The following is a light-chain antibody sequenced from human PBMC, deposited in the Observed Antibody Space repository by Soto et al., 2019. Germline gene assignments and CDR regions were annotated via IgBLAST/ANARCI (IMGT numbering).Light chain of an antibody. CDR3: QPYYDTPPFT. CDR2: WAS. CDR1: QTVLFSYNNKNY. Sequence: DIVMTQSPDSLAVSLGERATINCRSSQTVLFSYNNKNYLAWYQQKAGHPHKLLIYWASTRESGVPDRFSGSGSGTDFTLTISSLQAEDVAVYYCQPYYDTPPFTFGGGTKVEIK. J-gene: IGKJ4*01. V-gene: IGKV4-1*01.